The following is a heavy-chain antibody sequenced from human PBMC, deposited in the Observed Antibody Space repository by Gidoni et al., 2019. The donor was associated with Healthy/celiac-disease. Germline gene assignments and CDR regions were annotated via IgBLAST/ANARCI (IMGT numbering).Heavy chain of an antibody. D-gene: IGHD5-12*01. CDR2: IYTSGST. V-gene: IGHV4-4*07. Sequence: QVQLQESGPGLVKPSETLSLPCTVPGGSISRYYWSWIRQPAGKGLEWIGRIYTSGSTNYNPSLKSRVTMSVDTSKNQFSLKLSSVTAADTAVYYCARDSGYSGYSFIDYWGQGTLVTVSS. CDR1: GGSISRYY. CDR3: ARDSGYSGYSFIDY. J-gene: IGHJ4*02.